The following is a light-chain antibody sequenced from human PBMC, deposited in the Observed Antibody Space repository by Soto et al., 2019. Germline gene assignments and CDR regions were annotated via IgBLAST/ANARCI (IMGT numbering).Light chain of an antibody. Sequence: GANDNHNSRASQSVGFSYLAWYQQKPGQAPRLLIYGASNRATGIPDRFSGSGSATDFTLPISRLEPEDVAVYYCQQYGSSGTFGQGTKVDIK. CDR2: GAS. CDR3: QQYGSSGT. CDR1: QSVGFSY. V-gene: IGKV3-20*01. J-gene: IGKJ1*01.